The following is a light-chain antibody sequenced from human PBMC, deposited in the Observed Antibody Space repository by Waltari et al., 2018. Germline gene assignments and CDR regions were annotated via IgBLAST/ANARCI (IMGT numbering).Light chain of an antibody. CDR1: QSISSW. Sequence: DIQMTQCPFTLSASVGDRVTITCRASQSISSWLAWYQQKPGKAPKLLIYKASSLESGVPSRFSGSGSGTEFTLTISSLQPDDFATYYCQQYNSYLLTFGGGTKVEIK. CDR3: QQYNSYLLT. V-gene: IGKV1-5*03. CDR2: KAS. J-gene: IGKJ4*01.